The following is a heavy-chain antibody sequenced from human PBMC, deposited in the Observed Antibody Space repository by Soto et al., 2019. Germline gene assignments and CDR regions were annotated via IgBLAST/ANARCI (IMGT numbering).Heavy chain of an antibody. J-gene: IGHJ4*02. CDR2: IKQDGSEK. Sequence: GGSLRLSCEASGFTFSSYWMSWVRQAPGKGLEWVANIKQDGSEKYYVDSVKGRFTISRDNAKNSLYLQMNSLRAEDTAVYYCARVVYSGSYYFDYWGQGTLVTVSS. V-gene: IGHV3-7*01. CDR3: ARVVYSGSYYFDY. D-gene: IGHD1-26*01. CDR1: GFTFSSYW.